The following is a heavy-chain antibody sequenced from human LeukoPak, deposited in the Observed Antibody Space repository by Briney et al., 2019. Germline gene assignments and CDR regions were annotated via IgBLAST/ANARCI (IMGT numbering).Heavy chain of an antibody. CDR2: ISSSSSYI. J-gene: IGHJ3*02. V-gene: IGHV3-21*01. CDR1: GFTFSSYS. Sequence: GGSLRLSCAASGFTFSSYSMNWVRQAPGKGLEWVSSISSSSSYIYYADSVKGRFTISRDNAKNSLYLQMNSLRAEDTAVYYCARYCSGGSCYSGGAFDIRGQGTMVTVSS. CDR3: ARYCSGGSCYSGGAFDI. D-gene: IGHD2-15*01.